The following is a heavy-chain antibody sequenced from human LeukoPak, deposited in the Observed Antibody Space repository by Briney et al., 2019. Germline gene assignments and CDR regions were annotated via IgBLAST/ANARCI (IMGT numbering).Heavy chain of an antibody. CDR3: ARPGFAESWATWANWFDP. CDR2: IWKSAIT. V-gene: IGHV4-4*09. Sequence: SETLSLTCTVSGGSISSYYWSWIRQTPGKGLEWIGYIWKSAITNYNPSLQSRVTISADTSKNQISLNMPSVTAADTAVYYCARPGFAESWATWANWFDPWGQGTLVTVSS. CDR1: GGSISSYY. D-gene: IGHD3-10*01. J-gene: IGHJ5*02.